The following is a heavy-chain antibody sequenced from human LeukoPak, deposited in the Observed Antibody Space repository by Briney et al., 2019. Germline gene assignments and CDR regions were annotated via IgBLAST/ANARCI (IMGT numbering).Heavy chain of an antibody. J-gene: IGHJ4*02. CDR1: GFTIDDYG. D-gene: IGHD3-10*01. CDR3: ARSARGVSGFYFDY. CDR2: INWNGGST. V-gene: IGHV3-20*04. Sequence: GGSLRLSCAASGFTIDDYGMSWVRQAPGKGLEWVSGINWNGGSTGYADSVKGRLTISRDNAKNSLYLQMNSLRAEDTALYYCARSARGVSGFYFDYWGQGTLVTVSS.